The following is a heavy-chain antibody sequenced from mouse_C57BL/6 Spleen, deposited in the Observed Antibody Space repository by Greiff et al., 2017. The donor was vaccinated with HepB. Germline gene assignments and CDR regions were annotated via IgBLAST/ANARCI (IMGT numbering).Heavy chain of an antibody. CDR2: IHPNSGGT. Sequence: QVQLQQPGAELVKPGASVKLSCKASGYTFTSYWMHWVKQRPGQGLEWIGMIHPNSGGTNYNEKFKSKATLTVDKSSSTAYMQLSSLTSEDSAVYYCARGYSNFPWFAYWGQVTLVTVSA. V-gene: IGHV1-64*01. D-gene: IGHD2-5*01. CDR1: GYTFTSYW. CDR3: ARGYSNFPWFAY. J-gene: IGHJ3*01.